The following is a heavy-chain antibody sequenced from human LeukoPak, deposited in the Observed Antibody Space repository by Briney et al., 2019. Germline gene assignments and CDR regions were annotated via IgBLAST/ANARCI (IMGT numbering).Heavy chain of an antibody. Sequence: GGSLRLSCAASGFTFNNYAMSWVRQAPGRGLEWVSGISASGDTTYYADSVKGRFTISRDNSKNTLYLQMNSLTAEDTAIYYCAKDRGSSSPMRYYFDYWGQGTLVTVSS. CDR2: ISASGDTT. D-gene: IGHD6-19*01. CDR3: AKDRGSSSPMRYYFDY. V-gene: IGHV3-23*01. J-gene: IGHJ4*02. CDR1: GFTFNNYA.